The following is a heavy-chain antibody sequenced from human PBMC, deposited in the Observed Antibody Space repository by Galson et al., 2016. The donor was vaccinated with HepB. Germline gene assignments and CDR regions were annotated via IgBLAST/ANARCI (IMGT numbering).Heavy chain of an antibody. CDR1: GHSISTTYY. CDR3: ARDRWEAAYCSAGNCYYNFDS. J-gene: IGHJ4*02. D-gene: IGHD2-15*01. Sequence: SETLSLTCSVSGHSISTTYYWAWIRQPPGKGLEWIGSIFHTGKTYYNPSLKSRITISVDPSQNKFSLKLTSVTAADTAVYYCARDRWEAAYCSAGNCYYNFDSWGQGTLVTVSS. CDR2: IFHTGKT. V-gene: IGHV4-38-2*02.